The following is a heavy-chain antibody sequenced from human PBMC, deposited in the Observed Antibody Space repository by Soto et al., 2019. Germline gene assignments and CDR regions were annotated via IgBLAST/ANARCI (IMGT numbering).Heavy chain of an antibody. CDR3: ARTDRDFYGLDV. V-gene: IGHV3-13*05. Sequence: EVQLVESGGGLVQPGGSLRLSCEASGFTFRNYDMHWVRQGTGKGLEWVSGISAAGDPDYADSVEGRFTISRENAQNSFFLQMNSLIVCDTAVYYGARTDRDFYGLDVWGQGTTVIVSS. CDR1: GFTFRNYD. J-gene: IGHJ6*02. CDR2: ISAAGDP.